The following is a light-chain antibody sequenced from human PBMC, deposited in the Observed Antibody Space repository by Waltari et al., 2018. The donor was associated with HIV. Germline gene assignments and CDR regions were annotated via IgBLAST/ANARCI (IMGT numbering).Light chain of an antibody. CDR2: GAS. CDR3: QQYGRSPYT. CDR1: QSVSSSY. Sequence: EIVLTQSPGTLSLSPGGRATLSCRAGQSVSSSYLAWYQQKPGQAPRLLIYGASSRATGIPDRVSGSGSGTDFTLTISRLEPEDFAVYYCQQYGRSPYTFGQGSKLEIK. V-gene: IGKV3-20*01. J-gene: IGKJ2*01.